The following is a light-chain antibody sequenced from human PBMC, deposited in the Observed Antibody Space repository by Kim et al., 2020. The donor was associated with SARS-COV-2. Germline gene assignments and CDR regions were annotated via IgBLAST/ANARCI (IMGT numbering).Light chain of an antibody. V-gene: IGKV1-27*01. Sequence: DMQMTQSPSSLSASVGDRVTITCRASQGINKYLAWYQQKPGKVPKLLIYAASTLQSGVPSRFSGSGFGTDFTLTISSLQPEDVATYYCQKYNNAPWRFGEGTKVDIK. CDR3: QKYNNAPWR. CDR1: QGINKY. CDR2: AAS. J-gene: IGKJ1*01.